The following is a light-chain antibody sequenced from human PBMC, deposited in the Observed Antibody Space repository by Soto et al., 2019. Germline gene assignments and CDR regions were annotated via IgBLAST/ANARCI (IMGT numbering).Light chain of an antibody. V-gene: IGLV2-11*01. Sequence: QSALTQPRSVSGSPGQSVTISCTGTSSDVGGYKYVSWYQQHPGKAPQLMIYDVSKRPSGVPDRFSGSKSGNTASLTISGLQAEDEADYYCCSYAGSNTFAFGTGTKLTVL. J-gene: IGLJ1*01. CDR3: CSYAGSNTFA. CDR1: SSDVGGYKY. CDR2: DVS.